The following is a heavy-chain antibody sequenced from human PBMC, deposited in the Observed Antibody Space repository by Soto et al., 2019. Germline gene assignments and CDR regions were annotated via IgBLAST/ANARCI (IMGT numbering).Heavy chain of an antibody. D-gene: IGHD3-22*01. Sequence: PSETLSLTCAVSGGSISSSNWWSWVRQPPGKGLEWIGEIYHSGSTNYNPSLKSRVTISVDKSKNQFSLKLSSVTAADTAVYYCARTNYYNSSGHEYWGQGTLVTVSS. V-gene: IGHV4-4*02. CDR1: GGSISSSNW. J-gene: IGHJ4*02. CDR2: IYHSGST. CDR3: ARTNYYNSSGHEY.